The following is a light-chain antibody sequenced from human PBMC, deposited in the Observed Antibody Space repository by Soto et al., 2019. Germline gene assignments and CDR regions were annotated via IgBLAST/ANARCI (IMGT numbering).Light chain of an antibody. CDR3: SSYLSGSTPVL. Sequence: QSVLTQPASVSGSPGQSITISCTGTSSDVGYYNYVSWYQQHPGTAPKLMIYEVSNRPSGVSYRFSGSKSGNTASLTISGLQAEDEADYYCSSYLSGSTPVLFGGGTKVTVL. CDR1: SSDVGYYNY. V-gene: IGLV2-14*01. J-gene: IGLJ2*01. CDR2: EVS.